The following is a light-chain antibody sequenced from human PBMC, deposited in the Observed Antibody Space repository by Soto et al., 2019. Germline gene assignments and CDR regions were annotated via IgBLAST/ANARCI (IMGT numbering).Light chain of an antibody. CDR2: EFY. CDR1: SSDVGGYNH. Sequence: QSALTQPASVSGSPGQSIAISCIGTSSDVGGYNHVSWYQQHRGKAPKLMIYEFYNRPSGVANRFSGSKSGNTASLTISGLQAEEEAAYYCSSYTGSSTWVFGGGTKLTVL. V-gene: IGLV2-14*01. J-gene: IGLJ3*02. CDR3: SSYTGSSTWV.